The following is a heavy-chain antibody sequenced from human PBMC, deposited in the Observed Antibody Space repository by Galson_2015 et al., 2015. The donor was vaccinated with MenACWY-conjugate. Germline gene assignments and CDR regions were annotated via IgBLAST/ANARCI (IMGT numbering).Heavy chain of an antibody. CDR3: ARATWSYFDNGGYPNWFDT. V-gene: IGHV4-39*07. CDR2: IFYSGIS. J-gene: IGHJ5*02. CDR1: GGSISSSDFY. D-gene: IGHD3-22*01. Sequence: ETLSLTCSVSGGSISSSDFYWDWIRQSPGKGLEWIGSIFYSGISNYNPSLKSRVSISVDTSKNEFSLRLSAVTAADTAEYYCARATWSYFDNGGYPNWFDTWGRGTLVIVSS.